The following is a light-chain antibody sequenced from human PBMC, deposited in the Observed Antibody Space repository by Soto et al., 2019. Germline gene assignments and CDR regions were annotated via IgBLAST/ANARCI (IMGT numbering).Light chain of an antibody. Sequence: QSVLTQPPSVSGAPGQRVTISCTGSSSNIGAGFDVHWYHQLPGTAPKLIIYDNNNRPSGVPDRFSGSKSGTSASLAITGLQAEDEAEYYCQSFDAGVSGYVFGPGTKVTVL. CDR2: DNN. CDR1: SSNIGAGFD. V-gene: IGLV1-40*01. J-gene: IGLJ1*01. CDR3: QSFDAGVSGYV.